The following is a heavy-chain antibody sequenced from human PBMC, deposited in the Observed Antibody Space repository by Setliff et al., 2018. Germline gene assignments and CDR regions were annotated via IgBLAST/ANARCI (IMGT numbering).Heavy chain of an antibody. CDR3: ASAGHSGSWFPFDAFHI. CDR2: IYSSGST. J-gene: IGHJ3*02. CDR1: GFTLSSNY. D-gene: IGHD6-13*01. V-gene: IGHV3-53*01. Sequence: HPGGSLRLSCEVSGFTLSSNYMSWVRQAPGLGLEWVSFIYSSGSTYHAESVKGRFTISRDNSKNTLYLQMNSLRAEDTAVYYCASAGHSGSWFPFDAFHIWGQGTMVTVSS.